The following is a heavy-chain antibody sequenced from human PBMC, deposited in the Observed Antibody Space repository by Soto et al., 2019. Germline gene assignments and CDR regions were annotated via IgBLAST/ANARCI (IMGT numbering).Heavy chain of an antibody. D-gene: IGHD1-7*01. CDR2: ISGSGGST. Sequence: PGGSLRLSCAASGFTFSSYAMSWVRQAPGKGLEWVSAISGSGGSTYYADSVKGRLTISRDNSKNTLYLQMNSLRAEDTAVYYCAKGITGATRVHYYYYGMDVWGQGTTVTVSS. V-gene: IGHV3-23*01. J-gene: IGHJ6*02. CDR3: AKGITGATRVHYYYYGMDV. CDR1: GFTFSSYA.